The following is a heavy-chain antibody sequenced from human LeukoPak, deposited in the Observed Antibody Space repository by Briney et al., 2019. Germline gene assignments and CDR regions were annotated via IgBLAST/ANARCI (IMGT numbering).Heavy chain of an antibody. D-gene: IGHD3-3*01. CDR3: ARGNYDFWSGYYTWWFDP. CDR2: INHSGST. CDR1: GVSFSGYY. V-gene: IGHV4-34*01. J-gene: IGHJ5*02. Sequence: PSETLSLTCAVYGVSFSGYYWSWIRQPPGKGLEWIGEINHSGSTNYNPSLKSRVTISVDTSKNRFSLKLSSVTAADTAVYYCARGNYDFWSGYYTWWFDPWGQGTLVTVSS.